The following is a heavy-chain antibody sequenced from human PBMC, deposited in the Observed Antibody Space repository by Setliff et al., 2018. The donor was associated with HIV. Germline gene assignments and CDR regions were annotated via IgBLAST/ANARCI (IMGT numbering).Heavy chain of an antibody. V-gene: IGHV4-38-2*02. Sequence: SETLSLTCSVSGFSISSDSYWNWVRQPPGQGLEWIGSSYHSGKTYSNPSLKSRVTVSVYTSMNPFSLNLNSVTATDTAVYYCARGSCFNTGCLDSWGQGALVTVSS. J-gene: IGHJ4*02. CDR1: GFSISSDSY. CDR3: ARGSCFNTGCLDS. D-gene: IGHD2-2*01. CDR2: SYHSGKT.